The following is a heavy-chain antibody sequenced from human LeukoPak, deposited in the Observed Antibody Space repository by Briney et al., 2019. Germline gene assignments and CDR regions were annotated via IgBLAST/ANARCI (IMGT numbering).Heavy chain of an antibody. CDR1: GFTFSSYG. CDR3: AKGTTVVTPVDWFDP. CDR2: ISGSGGST. V-gene: IGHV3-23*01. D-gene: IGHD4-23*01. J-gene: IGHJ5*02. Sequence: GGSLRLSCAASGFTFSSYGMSWVRQAPGKGLEWVSAISGSGGSTYYADSVKGRFTISRDNSKNTLYLQMNSLRAEDTAVYYCAKGTTVVTPVDWFDPWGQGTLVTVSS.